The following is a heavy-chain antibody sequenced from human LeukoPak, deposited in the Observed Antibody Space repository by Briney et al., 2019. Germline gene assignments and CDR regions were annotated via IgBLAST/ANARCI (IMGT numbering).Heavy chain of an antibody. CDR3: ATYPFRGDTHYFDY. J-gene: IGHJ4*02. CDR1: GGSISSYY. Sequence: SETLSLTCPVSGGSISSYYWSWIRQPPGKGLEWIAYIYYSGSTNYNPSLKSRVTISVDTSKNQFSLKLSSVTAADTAVYYCATYPFRGDTHYFDYWGQGILVTVSS. V-gene: IGHV4-59*01. CDR2: IYYSGST. D-gene: IGHD3-10*01.